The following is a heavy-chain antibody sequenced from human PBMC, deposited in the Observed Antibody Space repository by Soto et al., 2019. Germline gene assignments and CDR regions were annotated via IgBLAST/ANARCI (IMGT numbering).Heavy chain of an antibody. Sequence: SETMSLTCAVSGYSISSGCFWGWIRQPPGKGMEWIANMYHDGNTHYNPSRKSRVTMSVDTSKNQFSLKLNYVNAADTAVYYCARESYSGYHSYDYWGQGILVTVSS. CDR2: MYHDGNT. CDR1: GYSISSGCF. CDR3: ARESYSGYHSYDY. V-gene: IGHV4-38-2*02. J-gene: IGHJ4*02. D-gene: IGHD5-12*01.